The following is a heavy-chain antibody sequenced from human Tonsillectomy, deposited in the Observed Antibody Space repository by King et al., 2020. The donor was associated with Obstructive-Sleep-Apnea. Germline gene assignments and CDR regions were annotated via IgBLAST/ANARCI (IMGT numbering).Heavy chain of an antibody. J-gene: IGHJ4*02. CDR3: AKTRGYCSGGTGYGDY. Sequence: VQLVESGGGLVQPGGSLRLSCAASGFTFSSYAMSWVRQAPGKGLEWVSAISGSADSTYYADSVKGRVTISRDNSKNTLSLQMNSLRAEDTAVYFCAKTRGYCSGGTGYGDYWGQGTLVTVSS. CDR1: GFTFSSYA. CDR2: ISGSADST. V-gene: IGHV3-23*04. D-gene: IGHD2-15*01.